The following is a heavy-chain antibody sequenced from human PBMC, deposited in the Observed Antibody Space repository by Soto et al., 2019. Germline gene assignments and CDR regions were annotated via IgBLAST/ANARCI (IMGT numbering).Heavy chain of an antibody. CDR1: GLGVRNNY. J-gene: IGHJ6*02. Sequence: EVRLEESGGGLIQPGGSLRLSCTAYGLGVRNNYMSWVRQAPGMGLEWVSVIYNDGTTYYADSVKGRFTLSRDTSKNTLPLQMDSLRAEDTAVYYCVRPLPSGRNYGMDVWGQGTTVTVSS. CDR3: VRPLPSGRNYGMDV. V-gene: IGHV3-53*01. D-gene: IGHD3-10*01. CDR2: IYNDGTT.